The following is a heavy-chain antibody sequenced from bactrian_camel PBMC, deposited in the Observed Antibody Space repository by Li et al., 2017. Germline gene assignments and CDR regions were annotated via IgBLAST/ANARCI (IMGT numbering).Heavy chain of an antibody. CDR2: VSTGTLGT. CDR3: AARRDGGYSWLHIGSYNY. CDR1: GYRVDRDGC. J-gene: IGHJ4*01. Sequence: VQLVESGGGSVETGGSLSLSCIASGYRVDRDGCMGWFHQLPGKFRIEERVEIAIVSTGTLGTLYGDSVKGRFTASLDNKKTTLPLQMNSLKPEDSGMYICAARRDGGYSWLHIGSYNYLGQGTQVTVS. V-gene: IGHV3S54*01. D-gene: IGHD2*01.